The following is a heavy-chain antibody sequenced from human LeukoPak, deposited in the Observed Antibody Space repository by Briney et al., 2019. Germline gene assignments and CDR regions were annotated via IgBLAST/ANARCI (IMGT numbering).Heavy chain of an antibody. Sequence: PGGSLRLSCAASGFTFSDYYMSWIRHAPGKGLEWVSYISSSGSTIYYADSVKGRFTISRDNAKNSLYLQMNSLRAEDTAVYYCARVLMGYCSGGSCYSWRAFDIWGQGTMVTVSS. CDR3: ARVLMGYCSGGSCYSWRAFDI. V-gene: IGHV3-11*01. CDR2: ISSSGSTI. J-gene: IGHJ3*02. D-gene: IGHD2-15*01. CDR1: GFTFSDYY.